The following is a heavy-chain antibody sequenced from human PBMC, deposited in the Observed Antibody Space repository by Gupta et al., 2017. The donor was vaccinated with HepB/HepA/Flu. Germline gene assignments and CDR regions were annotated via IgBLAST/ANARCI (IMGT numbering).Heavy chain of an antibody. CDR3: ARDQYYDFWSGYQGYFDY. J-gene: IGHJ4*02. CDR2: ISSSGSTI. Sequence: QVQLVESGGGLVKPGGSLRLSCAASGFTFSDYSMSWIRQAPGKGLEWVSYISSSGSTIYYADSVKSRFTISRDNAKNSLYLQMNSLRAEDTAVYYCARDQYYDFWSGYQGYFDYWGQGTLVTVSS. D-gene: IGHD3-3*01. CDR1: GFTFSDYS. V-gene: IGHV3-11*04.